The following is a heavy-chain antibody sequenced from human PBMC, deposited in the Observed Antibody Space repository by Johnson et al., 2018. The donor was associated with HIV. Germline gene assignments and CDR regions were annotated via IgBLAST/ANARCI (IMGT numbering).Heavy chain of an antibody. CDR2: ISYDGSNK. V-gene: IGHV3-30*04. CDR3: ARERAVTTKGYDEDAFDI. CDR1: GFIFSSYA. J-gene: IGHJ3*02. D-gene: IGHD4-17*01. Sequence: QVQLVESGGGVVQPGRSLRLSCAASGFIFSSYAMHWVRQAPGEGLEWVAVISYDGSNKNYADSVKGRLTISRDNSKNTLYLQMSSLRAEETALYYCARERAVTTKGYDEDAFDIWGQGTMVTVSS.